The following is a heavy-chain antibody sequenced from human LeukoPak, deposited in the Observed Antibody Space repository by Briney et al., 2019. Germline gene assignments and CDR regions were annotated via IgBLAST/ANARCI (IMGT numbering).Heavy chain of an antibody. CDR2: IYHSGYT. D-gene: IGHD3-10*01. J-gene: IGHJ4*02. V-gene: IGHV4-39*01. CDR3: ARSSMFRGVTVDY. Sequence: SETLSLTCTVSGGSINSSSYYWGWIRQPPGEALEWIGSIYHSGYTYYNSSLKSRVTIPVDTSKSQFSLKLSSVTAADTAVYYCARSSMFRGVTVDYWGQGTLVTVSS. CDR1: GGSINSSSYY.